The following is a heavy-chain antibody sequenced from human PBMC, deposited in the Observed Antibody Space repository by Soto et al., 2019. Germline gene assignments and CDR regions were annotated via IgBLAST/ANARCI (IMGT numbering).Heavy chain of an antibody. CDR1: GYTFTSYD. V-gene: IGHV1-8*01. J-gene: IGHJ5*02. CDR3: ASSFRTNWTKIPDWFDP. Sequence: ASVKVSCKASGYTFTSYDINWVRQATGQGLEWMGWMNPNSGNTGYAQKFQGRVTMTRNTSISTAYMELSSLRSEDTAVYYCASSFRTNWTKIPDWFDPWGQGTLVTVSS. CDR2: MNPNSGNT. D-gene: IGHD1-1*01.